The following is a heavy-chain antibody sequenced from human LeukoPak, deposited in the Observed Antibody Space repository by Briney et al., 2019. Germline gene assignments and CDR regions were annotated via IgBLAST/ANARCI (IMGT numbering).Heavy chain of an antibody. D-gene: IGHD3-3*01. CDR1: GGSFSGYY. J-gene: IGHJ4*02. CDR2: ITHSRRT. V-gene: IGHV4-34*01. CDR3: ARASPIFGVIIPDGRQMEYYFDY. Sequence: SETLSLTCAVYGGSFSGYYWTWIRQPPGKGLEWIGEITHSRRTNYNPSLKSRVTTSVHTSKNQFSLKLRSVTAADTAVYHCARASPIFGVIIPDGRQMEYYFDYWGQGTLVTVSS.